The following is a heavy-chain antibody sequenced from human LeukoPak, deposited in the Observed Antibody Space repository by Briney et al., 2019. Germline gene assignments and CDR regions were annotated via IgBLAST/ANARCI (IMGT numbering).Heavy chain of an antibody. V-gene: IGHV1-2*02. J-gene: IGHJ5*02. Sequence: GASVKVSCKASGYTFTGYYMHWVRQAPGQGLQWMGWINPNGGDTNYAQKFQGRVTMTRDTSISTAYMELSRLRSDDTAVYYCARDNSMGDSAWWFDPWGQGTLVTVSS. CDR1: GYTFTGYY. D-gene: IGHD5-12*01. CDR3: ARDNSMGDSAWWFDP. CDR2: INPNGGDT.